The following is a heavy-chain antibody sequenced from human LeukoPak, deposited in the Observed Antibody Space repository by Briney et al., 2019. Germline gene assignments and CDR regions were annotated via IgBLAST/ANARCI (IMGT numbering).Heavy chain of an antibody. CDR2: FDPEDGET. CDR3: ATSSSGSYPNYYYYYYMDV. D-gene: IGHD1-26*01. V-gene: IGHV1-24*01. Sequence: ASVKVSCKVSGYTLTELSMHWVRQAPGKGLEWMGGFDPEDGETIYAQKFQGRVTMTEDTSTDTAYMELSSLRSEDTAVYYCATSSSGSYPNYYYYYYMDVWGKGTTVTISS. CDR1: GYTLTELS. J-gene: IGHJ6*03.